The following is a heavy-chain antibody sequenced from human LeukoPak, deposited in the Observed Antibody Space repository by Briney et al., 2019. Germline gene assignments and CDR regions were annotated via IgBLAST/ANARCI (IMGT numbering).Heavy chain of an antibody. CDR1: GGSINSYY. CDR2: IFYSGSA. D-gene: IGHD4-17*01. CDR3: ARAYGDYSWVDP. J-gene: IGHJ5*02. Sequence: SETLSLTCTVSGGSINSYYWSWIRQPPGKGLEWIGYIFYSGSANYNPSLNSRVTISVHTSKNQFSLKLTSVTAADTAVYYCARAYGDYSWVDPWGQGTLVTVSS. V-gene: IGHV4-59*01.